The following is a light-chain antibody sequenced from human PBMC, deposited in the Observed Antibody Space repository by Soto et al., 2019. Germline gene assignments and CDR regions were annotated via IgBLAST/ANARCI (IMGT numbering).Light chain of an antibody. V-gene: IGKV4-1*01. J-gene: IGKJ2*01. CDR1: QSLLYGGNDRNY. CDR3: QRYYTTPQT. Sequence: DIVMTQSPDSLAVSLGERATIDCKSSQSLLYGGNDRNYLAWYQHKPGQSPKLIMYWASTREAGVPDRFSGSGSGTHFTLTISSLQAEDVAVYYCQRYYTTPQTFGQGTKLEIK. CDR2: WAS.